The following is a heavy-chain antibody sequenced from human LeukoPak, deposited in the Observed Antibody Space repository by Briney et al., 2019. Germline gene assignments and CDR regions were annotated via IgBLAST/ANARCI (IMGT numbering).Heavy chain of an antibody. CDR1: GFTFSSYS. CDR2: ISSSSSYI. Sequence: GGSLRLSCAASGFTFSSYSMNWIRQAPGKGLEWVSSISSSSSYIYYADSVKGRFTISRDNATNSLYLQMNSLRAEDTAVYYCARDLGGGSWRVDYFDYWGQGTLVTVSS. D-gene: IGHD6-13*01. J-gene: IGHJ4*02. CDR3: ARDLGGGSWRVDYFDY. V-gene: IGHV3-21*01.